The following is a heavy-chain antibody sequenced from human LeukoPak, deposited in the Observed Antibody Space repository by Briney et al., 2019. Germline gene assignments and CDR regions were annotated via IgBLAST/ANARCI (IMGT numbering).Heavy chain of an antibody. CDR1: GGPISSSSYY. J-gene: IGHJ4*02. CDR2: ISYSGST. CDR3: ARRGSSWSPFDY. D-gene: IGHD6-13*01. V-gene: IGHV4-39*01. Sequence: SETLSLTCSVSGGPISSSSYYWGWIRQPPGKGLEWIGSISYSGSTYFNPALKSRVTISVDTSKNQFSLKLSSVTAADTAVYYCARRGSSWSPFDYWGQGTLVTVSS.